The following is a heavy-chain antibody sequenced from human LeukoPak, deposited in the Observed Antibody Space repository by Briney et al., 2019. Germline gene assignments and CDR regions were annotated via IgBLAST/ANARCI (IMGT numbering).Heavy chain of an antibody. J-gene: IGHJ4*02. V-gene: IGHV1-69*04. CDR2: IIPILGIA. CDR3: ARYEAGYNSGY. D-gene: IGHD5-24*01. CDR1: GGTFSSYA. Sequence: ASVKVSCKASGGTFSSYAISWVRQAPGQGLEWMGRIIPILGIANYAQEFQGRVTITADKSTSTAYMELSSLRSEDTAVYYCARYEAGYNSGYWGQGTLVTVSS.